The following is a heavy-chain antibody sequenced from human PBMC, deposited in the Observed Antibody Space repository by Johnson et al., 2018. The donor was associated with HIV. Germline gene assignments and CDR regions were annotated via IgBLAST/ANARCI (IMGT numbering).Heavy chain of an antibody. CDR1: GFAFSNFG. CDR3: ARDFYYYGSGRRDDPFDI. CDR2: TSYDGSNK. J-gene: IGHJ3*02. D-gene: IGHD3-10*01. V-gene: IGHV3-30*03. Sequence: QVQLVESGGGVVQPGRSLRLSCAASGFAFSNFGMHWVRQAPGKGLEWVAVTSYDGSNKYYADSVKGRFTISRDNSKNTLYLQMNSLRAEDTAVYYCARDFYYYGSGRRDDPFDIWGQGTMVIVSS.